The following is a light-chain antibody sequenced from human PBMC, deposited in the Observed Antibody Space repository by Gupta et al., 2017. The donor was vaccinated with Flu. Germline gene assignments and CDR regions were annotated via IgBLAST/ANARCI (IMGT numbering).Light chain of an antibody. Sequence: SYELTQPPSVSVSPGPTASITCSGDKLGDKYACWYQQKPGQDPVLVIYQDSKRPAGIPERFSGSNSGNTATLTISGTQALDEDDYYCQAWDSSTYVFGTGTKVTVL. V-gene: IGLV3-1*01. J-gene: IGLJ1*01. CDR1: KLGDKY. CDR3: QAWDSSTYV. CDR2: QDS.